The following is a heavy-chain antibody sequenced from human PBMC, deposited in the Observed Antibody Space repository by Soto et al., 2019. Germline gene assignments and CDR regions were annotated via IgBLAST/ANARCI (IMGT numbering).Heavy chain of an antibody. J-gene: IGHJ4*02. CDR2: ISGSGGST. CDR1: GFTFSTYA. D-gene: IGHD3-22*01. V-gene: IGHV3-23*01. Sequence: VGSLRLSCAASGFTFSTYAMSWVRQAPGKGLEWVSTISGSGGSTYYAASVKGRFTISGDNSKNTLYLQMNTLRAEDTAVYYCAKGTNYYDSNGYFDYWGQGTLVTVSS. CDR3: AKGTNYYDSNGYFDY.